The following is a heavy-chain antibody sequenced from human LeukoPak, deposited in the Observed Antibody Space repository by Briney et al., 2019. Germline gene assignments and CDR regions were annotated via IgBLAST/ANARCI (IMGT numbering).Heavy chain of an antibody. Sequence: SETLSLTCTVSGGSISSGSYYWGWIRQPPGKGLEWIGNIYYSGSTSYNPYLKSRVTISVDTSKNHHSLNLRSVTAADTAVYYCARSSAGGARGDYWGQGTLVTVSS. CDR3: ARSSAGGARGDY. D-gene: IGHD1-26*01. CDR2: IYYSGST. J-gene: IGHJ4*02. V-gene: IGHV4-39*02. CDR1: GGSISSGSYY.